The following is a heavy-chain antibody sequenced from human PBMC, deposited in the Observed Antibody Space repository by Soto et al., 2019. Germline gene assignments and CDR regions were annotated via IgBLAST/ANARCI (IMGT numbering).Heavy chain of an antibody. CDR3: AKNLDYDILRHEGAPFYYCYSMDV. CDR2: ISGIGDST. V-gene: IGHV3-23*01. Sequence: PGGTLRLSCAPSGFTFSNYAMNWDRQAPEKGKEWVSSISGIGDSTYYSDSVKGRFTISRDNSKKTLYLHMNSLRAEDTDVYYCAKNLDYDILRHEGAPFYYCYSMDVWGQGTTVTVSS. D-gene: IGHD3-9*01. CDR1: GFTFSNYA. J-gene: IGHJ6*02.